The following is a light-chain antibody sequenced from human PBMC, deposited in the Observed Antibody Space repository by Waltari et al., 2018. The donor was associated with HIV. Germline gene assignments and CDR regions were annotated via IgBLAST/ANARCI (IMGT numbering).Light chain of an antibody. V-gene: IGKV3-15*01. Sequence: EIVMTQSPATLSVSPGERATLSCRASQRVSSNLAWYQQKPGQAPRLLIYGASTRATGIPARFSGSGSGTEFTLTISSLQSEDFVVYYCQQYNNWPPRSFGQGTKVEIK. CDR3: QQYNNWPPRS. CDR2: GAS. CDR1: QRVSSN. J-gene: IGKJ1*01.